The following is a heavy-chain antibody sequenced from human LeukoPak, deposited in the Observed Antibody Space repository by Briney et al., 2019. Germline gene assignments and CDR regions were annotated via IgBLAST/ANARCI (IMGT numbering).Heavy chain of an antibody. D-gene: IGHD4-17*01. CDR3: AREKMTTVTRNWFDP. CDR1: GGSFSGYY. Sequence: PSETLSLTCAVYGGSFSGYYWSWIPQPPGKGLEWIGEINHSGSTNYNPSLKSRVTMSVDTSKNQFSLKLSSVTAADTAVYYCAREKMTTVTRNWFDPWGQGTLVTVSS. CDR2: INHSGST. J-gene: IGHJ5*02. V-gene: IGHV4-34*01.